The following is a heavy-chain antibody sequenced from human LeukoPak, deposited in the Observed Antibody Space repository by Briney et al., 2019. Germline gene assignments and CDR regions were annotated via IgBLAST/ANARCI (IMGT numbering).Heavy chain of an antibody. J-gene: IGHJ4*02. V-gene: IGHV3-21*01. CDR3: ARLNGDYEDYFDY. CDR1: GITVSSNY. D-gene: IGHD4-17*01. CDR2: ISSSSNYI. Sequence: PGGSLRLSCAASGITVSSNYMSWVRQAPGKGLEWVSSISSSSNYIYYADSVKGRFTISRDNAKNSLYLQMNSLRAEDTAVYYCARLNGDYEDYFDYWGQGTLVTVSS.